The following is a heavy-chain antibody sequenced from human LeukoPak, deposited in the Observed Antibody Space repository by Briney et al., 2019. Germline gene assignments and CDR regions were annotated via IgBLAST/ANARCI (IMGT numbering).Heavy chain of an antibody. CDR3: AREWFGECFDY. CDR1: GGSISSGDYY. D-gene: IGHD3-10*01. J-gene: IGHJ4*02. Sequence: SETRSLTCTVSGGSISSGDYYWSWIRQPPGKGLEWIGYIYYSGSTYYNPSLKSRVTISVDTSKNQFSLKLSSVTAADTAVYYCAREWFGECFDYWGQGTLVTVSS. V-gene: IGHV4-30-4*01. CDR2: IYYSGST.